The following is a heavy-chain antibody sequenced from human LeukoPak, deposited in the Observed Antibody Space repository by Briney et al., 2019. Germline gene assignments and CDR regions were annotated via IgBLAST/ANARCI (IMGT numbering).Heavy chain of an antibody. CDR2: IIPILGIA. D-gene: IGHD3-16*02. CDR3: ASYRHEGCLDY. V-gene: IGHV1-69*04. CDR1: GGTFSSYA. Sequence: SVKVSCKASGGTFSSYAISWVRQAPGQGLEWMGRIIPILGIANYAQKFQGRVTITADKSTSTAYMELSSLRSEDTAVYYCASYRHEGCLDYWGRGTLVTVSS. J-gene: IGHJ4*02.